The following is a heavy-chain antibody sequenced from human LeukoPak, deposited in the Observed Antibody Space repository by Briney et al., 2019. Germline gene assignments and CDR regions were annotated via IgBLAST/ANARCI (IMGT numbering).Heavy chain of an antibody. Sequence: GGSLRLSCAASKFTFSSFAIHWVRQAPGKGLEWVALISFDGGNTLYADYVKGRFIISRDTSNSTLYLQMNSLRTEDTAVYFCTREYTVSSLRRFDIWGPGPLVTVSS. CDR2: ISFDGGNT. CDR1: KFTFSSFA. D-gene: IGHD2-2*02. CDR3: TREYTVSSLRRFDI. J-gene: IGHJ4*02. V-gene: IGHV3-30*04.